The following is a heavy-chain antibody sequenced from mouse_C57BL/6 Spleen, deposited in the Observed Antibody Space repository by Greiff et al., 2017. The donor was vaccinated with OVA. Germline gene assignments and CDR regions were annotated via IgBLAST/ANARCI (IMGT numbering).Heavy chain of an antibody. CDR1: GFTFSNYW. J-gene: IGHJ1*03. CDR3: TEYDYDDWYFDV. V-gene: IGHV6-3*01. Sequence: EVKVVESGGGLVQPGGSMKLSCVASGFTFSNYWMNWVRQSPEKGLEWVAQIRLKSDNYATHYAESVKGRFTISRDDSKSSVYLQMNNLRAEDTGIYYCTEYDYDDWYFDVWGTGTTVTVAS. D-gene: IGHD2-4*01. CDR2: IRLKSDNYAT.